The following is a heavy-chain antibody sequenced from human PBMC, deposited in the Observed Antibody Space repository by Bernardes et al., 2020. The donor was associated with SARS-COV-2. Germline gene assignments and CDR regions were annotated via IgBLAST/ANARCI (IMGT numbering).Heavy chain of an antibody. J-gene: IGHJ4*02. CDR3: ARGLQPLN. CDR2: INPFGGT. Sequence: WDTLAPTCAVSGGSFRDSYWTWIRQPPGRGLAWVGEINPFGGTHYNPSFKSRVTMSLDTSKNHLSLTLTSLTAADTAVYFCARGLQPLNWGQGTLVTVSS. CDR1: GGSFRDSY. V-gene: IGHV4-34*01.